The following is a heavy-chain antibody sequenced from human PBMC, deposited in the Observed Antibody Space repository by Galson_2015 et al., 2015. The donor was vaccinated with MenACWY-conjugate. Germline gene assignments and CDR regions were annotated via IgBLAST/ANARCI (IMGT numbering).Heavy chain of an antibody. J-gene: IGHJ4*02. D-gene: IGHD3-10*01. CDR2: TYYRSKWYN. CDR3: ARDRRGPMVRGVTDFDY. CDR1: GDSVSSHSAA. V-gene: IGHV6-1*01. Sequence: CAISGDSVSSHSAAWNWIRQSPSRGLEWLGRTYYRSKWYNDYAVSVKSRITINPDTSKNQFSLQLNSVTPEDTAVYYCARDRRGPMVRGVTDFDYWGQGTLVTVSS.